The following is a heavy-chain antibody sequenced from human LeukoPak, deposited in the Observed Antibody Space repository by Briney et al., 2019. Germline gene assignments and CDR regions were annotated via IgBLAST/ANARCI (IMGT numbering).Heavy chain of an antibody. V-gene: IGHV4-39*01. CDR3: ARHRRDAVIAPFDY. CDR2: IYYSGST. J-gene: IGHJ4*02. CDR1: GGSISSSNYY. D-gene: IGHD2/OR15-2a*01. Sequence: KASETLSLTCTLSGGSISSSNYYWGWIRQPPGKGLEWIASIYYSGSTYYNPSLKSRVTISVDTSKNQFSLKLYSVTAADTAVYYCARHRRDAVIAPFDYSGQGTLVTVSS.